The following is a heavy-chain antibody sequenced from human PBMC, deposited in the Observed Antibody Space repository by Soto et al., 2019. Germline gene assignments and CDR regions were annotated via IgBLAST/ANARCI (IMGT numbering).Heavy chain of an antibody. J-gene: IGHJ4*02. CDR1: GYSFTSYW. Sequence: GESLKISCKGSGYSFTSYWIGWVRQMPGKGLEWMGIIYPGDSDTRYSPSFQGQVTISADESISTAYLQWSSLKASDTAMYYCASYYYYGSGSYPLWSDYWGQGTLVTVSS. CDR2: IYPGDSDT. CDR3: ASYYYYGSGSYPLWSDY. D-gene: IGHD3-10*01. V-gene: IGHV5-51*01.